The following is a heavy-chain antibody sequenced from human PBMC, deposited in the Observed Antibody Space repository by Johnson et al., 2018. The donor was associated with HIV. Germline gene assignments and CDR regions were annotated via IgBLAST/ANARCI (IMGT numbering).Heavy chain of an antibody. Sequence: QVQLVESGGGVVQPGRSLRLSCAASGFTFSSYAMHWVRQAPGKGLEWVAVISYDGSNKYYADSVKGRFTISRDNSKNTLYLQMNSLRAEDTAVYYYAKDRNWGWPVWAFDIWGQGTMVTVSS. D-gene: IGHD3-16*01. V-gene: IGHV3-30*04. J-gene: IGHJ3*02. CDR2: ISYDGSNK. CDR3: AKDRNWGWPVWAFDI. CDR1: GFTFSSYA.